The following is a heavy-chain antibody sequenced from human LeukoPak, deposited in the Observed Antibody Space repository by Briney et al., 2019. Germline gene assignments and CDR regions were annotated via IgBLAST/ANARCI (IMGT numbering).Heavy chain of an antibody. D-gene: IGHD2-2*01. J-gene: IGHJ4*02. V-gene: IGHV4-61*02. CDR1: GDSISNSRHY. CDR2: IYPSGNT. CDR3: ARGGTSSGTIDY. Sequence: PSETLSLTRTVSGDSISNSRHYWSWIRQPAGKGLEWIGRIYPSGNTNYNPSLKSRVTISVDTSKNQFSLKLSSVTAADTAVYYCARGGTSSGTIDYWGQGTLVTVSS.